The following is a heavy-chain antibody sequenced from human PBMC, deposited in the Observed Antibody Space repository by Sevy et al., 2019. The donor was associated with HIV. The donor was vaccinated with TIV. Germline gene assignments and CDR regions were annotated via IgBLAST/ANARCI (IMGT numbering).Heavy chain of an antibody. CDR3: ARGIEDYYFDY. D-gene: IGHD2-15*01. CDR1: GFTFSSSS. J-gene: IGHJ4*02. V-gene: IGHV3-48*01. Sequence: GGSLRLSCAASGFTFSSSSMNWVRQAPGKGLEWVSYISSSSSTIYYADSVKGRFTISRDNAKNSLYLQMNSLRAEDTAVYYWARGIEDYYFDYWGQGTLVTVSS. CDR2: ISSSSSTI.